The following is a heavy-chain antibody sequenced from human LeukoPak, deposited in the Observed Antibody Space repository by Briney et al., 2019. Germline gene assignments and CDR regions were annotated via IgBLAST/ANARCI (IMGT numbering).Heavy chain of an antibody. D-gene: IGHD4-23*01. V-gene: IGHV1-2*02. CDR2: INPNSGGT. Sequence: ASVKVSCKASGYTFTGYYMHWVRQAPGQGLEWMGWINPNSGGTNYAQKFQGRVTMTRDTSISTAYMELSRLRSDDTAVYYCARDRGGNSNWFDPWGQGTLVTVSS. CDR3: ARDRGGNSNWFDP. J-gene: IGHJ5*02. CDR1: GYTFTGYY.